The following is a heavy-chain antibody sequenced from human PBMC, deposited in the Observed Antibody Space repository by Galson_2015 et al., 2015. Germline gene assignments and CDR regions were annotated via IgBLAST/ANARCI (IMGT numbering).Heavy chain of an antibody. Sequence: TLSLTCTVSGGSISSGGYYWSWIRQHPGKGLEWIGYIYYSGSTYYNPSLKSLVTISVDTSKNQFSLKLSSVTAADTAVYYCAAIVVVPAAKMGFTHYYFDYWSQGTLVTVSS. CDR3: AAIVVVPAAKMGFTHYYFDY. V-gene: IGHV4-31*01. CDR2: IYYSGST. CDR1: GGSISSGGYY. D-gene: IGHD2-2*01. J-gene: IGHJ4*02.